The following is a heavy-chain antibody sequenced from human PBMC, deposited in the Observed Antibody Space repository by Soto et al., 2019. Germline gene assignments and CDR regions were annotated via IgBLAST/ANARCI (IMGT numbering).Heavy chain of an antibody. J-gene: IGHJ4*02. CDR2: ISGSGGST. CDR3: AQHQKWLLLFYYFDY. CDR1: GFTFSSYA. Sequence: PGGSLRLSCAASGFTFSSYAMSWVRQAPGKGLEWVSAISGSGGSTYYADSVKGRFTISRDNSKNTLYLQMNSLRAEDTAVYYCAQHQKWLLLFYYFDYWGQGTLVTVSS. V-gene: IGHV3-23*01. D-gene: IGHD3-22*01.